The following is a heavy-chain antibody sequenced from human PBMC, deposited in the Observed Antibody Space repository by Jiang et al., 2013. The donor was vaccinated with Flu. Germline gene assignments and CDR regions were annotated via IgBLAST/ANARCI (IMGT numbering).Heavy chain of an antibody. CDR3: AREIIQLWPAHLGY. CDR2: INSDGSST. CDR1: GFTFSSYW. D-gene: IGHD5-18*01. Sequence: VQLVESGGGLVQPGGSLRLSCAASGFTFSSYWMHWVRQAPGKGLVWVSRINSDGSSTSYADSVKGRFTISRDNAKNTLYLQMNSLRAEDTAVYYCAREIIQLWPAHLGYWGQGTLVTVSS. V-gene: IGHV3-74*01. J-gene: IGHJ4*02.